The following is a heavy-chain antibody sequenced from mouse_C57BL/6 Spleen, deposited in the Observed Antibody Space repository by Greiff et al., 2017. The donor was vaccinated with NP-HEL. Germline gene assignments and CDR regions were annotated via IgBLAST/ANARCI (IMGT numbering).Heavy chain of an antibody. D-gene: IGHD1-1*01. Sequence: EVKVEESGGGLVQPGGSMKLSCVASGFTFSNYWMNWVRQSPEKGLEWVAQIRLKSDNYATHYAESVKGRFTISRDDSKSSVYLQMNNLRAEDTGIYYCTVLGSSFGFAYWGQGTLVTVSA. CDR3: TVLGSSFGFAY. CDR1: GFTFSNYW. J-gene: IGHJ3*01. V-gene: IGHV6-3*01. CDR2: IRLKSDNYAT.